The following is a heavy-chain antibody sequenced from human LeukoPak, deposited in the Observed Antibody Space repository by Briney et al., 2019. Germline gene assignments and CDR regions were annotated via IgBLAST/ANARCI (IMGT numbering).Heavy chain of an antibody. CDR2: IYYSGST. Sequence: PSETLSLTCSVSGDSISSSTYYWGWIRQPPGKGLEWIASIYYSGSTYYNPSLKSRVTISVDTSKNQFSLKLSSVTAADTAVYYCARGISSSWPYYYYYYMDVWGKGTTVTVSS. J-gene: IGHJ6*03. CDR3: ARGISSSWPYYYYYYMDV. CDR1: GDSISSSTYY. D-gene: IGHD6-13*01. V-gene: IGHV4-39*01.